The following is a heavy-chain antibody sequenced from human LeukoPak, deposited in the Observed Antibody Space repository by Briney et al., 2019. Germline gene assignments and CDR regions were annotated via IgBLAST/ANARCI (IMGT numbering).Heavy chain of an antibody. CDR3: TTQYYDFWSGYSH. Sequence: GGSLRLSCAASGFTFSNAWMSWVRQAPGKGLEWVGRIKSKTDGGTTDYAAPVKGRLTISRDDSKNTLYLQMNSLKTEDTAVYYCTTQYYDFWSGYSHWGQGTLVTVSS. CDR2: IKSKTDGGTT. CDR1: GFTFSNAW. D-gene: IGHD3-3*01. V-gene: IGHV3-15*01. J-gene: IGHJ4*02.